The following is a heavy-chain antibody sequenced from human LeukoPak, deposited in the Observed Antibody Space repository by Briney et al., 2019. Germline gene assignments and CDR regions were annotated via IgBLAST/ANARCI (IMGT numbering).Heavy chain of an antibody. J-gene: IGHJ4*02. V-gene: IGHV4-59*08. CDR3: ARGSYYDFWSGYPAVYYFDY. D-gene: IGHD3-3*01. CDR1: GGSISSYY. Sequence: PSETLSLTCTVSGGSISSYYWSWIRQPPGQGLEWVGYIYYSGSTNYNPSLKSRVTISTDASKNQFSLKLSSVTAADTAVYYCARGSYYDFWSGYPAVYYFDYWGQGTLVTVSS. CDR2: IYYSGST.